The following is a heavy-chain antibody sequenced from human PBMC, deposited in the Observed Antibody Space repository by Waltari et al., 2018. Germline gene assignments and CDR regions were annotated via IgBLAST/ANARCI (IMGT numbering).Heavy chain of an antibody. Sequence: EVQLMASVGGLVPPGGSLILSLPASGFTFSAYRMHWVRQAPGKGLVWVSLINAEGSATLYADSVKGRFTMSRDNAKDTLYLQMNSLRGEDTAVYYCAIQISGVVFWGQGTLVTVSS. J-gene: IGHJ4*02. CDR2: INAEGSAT. V-gene: IGHV3-74*01. D-gene: IGHD3-3*01. CDR1: GFTFSAYR. CDR3: AIQISGVVF.